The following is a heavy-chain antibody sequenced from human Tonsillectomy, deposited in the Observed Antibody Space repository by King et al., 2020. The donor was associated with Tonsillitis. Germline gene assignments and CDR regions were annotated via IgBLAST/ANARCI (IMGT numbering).Heavy chain of an antibody. V-gene: IGHV1-69*06. Sequence: VQLVESGAEVKKPGSSVKVSCKVSGGTFSSYAISWVRQAPGQGLEWMGGLIPLFGTGNYAQKFQGRVTITADKSPTTVSMELSGLRYEDTAVYYCAGGAPRYRFRPNGYLDLWGRGALVTVS. CDR3: AGGAPRYRFRPNGYLDL. J-gene: IGHJ2*01. CDR2: LIPLFGTG. D-gene: IGHD6-6*01. CDR1: GGTFSSYA.